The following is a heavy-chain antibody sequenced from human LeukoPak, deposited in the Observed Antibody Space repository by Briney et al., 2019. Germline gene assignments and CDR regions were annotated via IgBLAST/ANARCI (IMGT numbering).Heavy chain of an antibody. V-gene: IGHV3-30*03. CDR2: ISFEGSNN. CDR1: GFTFSTYG. Sequence: GKSLRLSCAASGFTFSTYGMHWVRQAPGKGLEWVAVISFEGSNNFYAYSVKGRFTISTDNSKNTLYLQMNSLRVEDTAVYYCATGGASVFLDAFDIWGQGTMVTVSS. D-gene: IGHD4-23*01. CDR3: ATGGASVFLDAFDI. J-gene: IGHJ3*02.